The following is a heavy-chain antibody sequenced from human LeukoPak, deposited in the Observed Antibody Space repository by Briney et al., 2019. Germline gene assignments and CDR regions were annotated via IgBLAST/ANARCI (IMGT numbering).Heavy chain of an antibody. CDR3: ARGFSDSSGYYRLYYFDY. CDR2: MNPNSGNT. Sequence: GASVKVSCKASGYTFTSYDINWVRQATGQGLEWMGWMNPNSGNTGYAQKFQGRVTMTRNTSISTAYMELSSLRSEDTAVYYCARGFSDSSGYYRLYYFDYWGQGTLVTVSP. D-gene: IGHD3-22*01. J-gene: IGHJ4*02. V-gene: IGHV1-8*01. CDR1: GYTFTSYD.